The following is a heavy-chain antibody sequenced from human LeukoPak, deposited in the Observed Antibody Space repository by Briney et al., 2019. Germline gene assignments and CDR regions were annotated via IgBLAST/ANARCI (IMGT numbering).Heavy chain of an antibody. CDR1: GFTFSGYS. CDR3: ARDLSEKYSIDY. J-gene: IGHJ4*02. Sequence: GGSLRLSCAASGFTFSGYSIHCVRQAPGKGLEWVAFISYDGSIKYYADSVKGRCTISRDNSKNTLNLQINSLRAEDTAVYYCARDLSEKYSIDYWGQGTLVTVSS. V-gene: IGHV3-30-3*01. D-gene: IGHD2-15*01. CDR2: ISYDGSIK.